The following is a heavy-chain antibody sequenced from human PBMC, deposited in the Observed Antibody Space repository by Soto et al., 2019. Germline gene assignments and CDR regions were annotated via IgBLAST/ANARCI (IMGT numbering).Heavy chain of an antibody. CDR1: GGSISSGGYS. V-gene: IGHV4-30-2*01. D-gene: IGHD3-22*01. CDR3: ARGHDSNDN. CDR2: IYHSGST. J-gene: IGHJ4*02. Sequence: QLQLQESGAGLVKPSQTLSLTCAVSGGSISSGGYSWSWIRQPPGKGLELIGYIYHSGSTYYNPSLKGRVPISIDSAKHQSSLKLTSATAADTAVYYCARGHDSNDNWGQGTLVTVSS.